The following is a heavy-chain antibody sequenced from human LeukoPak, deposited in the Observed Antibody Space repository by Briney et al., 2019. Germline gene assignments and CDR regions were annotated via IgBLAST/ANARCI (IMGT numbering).Heavy chain of an antibody. CDR1: SLTFSKTW. J-gene: IGHJ4*02. D-gene: IGHD2-2*01. CDR2: VKSENEGGTT. CDR3: TTELYCSSTTCPLTFDT. V-gene: IGHV3-15*01. Sequence: GGSLRLSCASSSLTFSKTWMSWVRQAPGKGLEWVGRVKSENEGGTTEYAAPVKGRFTISRDDPKKTVSLQMNSLKTEDTAMYFCTTELYCSSTTCPLTFDTWGQGTLVTVSS.